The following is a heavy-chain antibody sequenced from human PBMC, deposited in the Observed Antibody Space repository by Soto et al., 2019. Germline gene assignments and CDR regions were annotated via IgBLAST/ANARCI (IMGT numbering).Heavy chain of an antibody. CDR3: ARQTTLGTFDI. V-gene: IGHV4-59*08. Sequence: SSETLSLTCTVSGGSITSYYWSWIRQPPGKGLEWIGFIYHTGDTSKNPSLKSRVTMSVDTSKIQFSLKLSSVTAADTAVYYCARQTTLGTFDIWGQGTMVTVSS. D-gene: IGHD4-17*01. CDR2: IYHTGDT. J-gene: IGHJ3*02. CDR1: GGSITSYY.